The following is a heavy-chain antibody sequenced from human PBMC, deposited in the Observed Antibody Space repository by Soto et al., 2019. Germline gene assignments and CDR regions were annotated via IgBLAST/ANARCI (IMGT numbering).Heavy chain of an antibody. D-gene: IGHD3-10*01. CDR2: ISGGGDTT. CDR3: AKGRGGSGSLTPRVDF. CDR1: GFTFNNYA. J-gene: IGHJ4*02. Sequence: VQLLESGGGLVQPGGSLRLSCAASGFTFNNYAMTWVRQAPGKGLEWVSAISGGGDTTSYADSVKGRFTVSRDGSKNTLYLQMSRLRAEDTALYYCAKGRGGSGSLTPRVDFWGQGTLVTVSS. V-gene: IGHV3-23*01.